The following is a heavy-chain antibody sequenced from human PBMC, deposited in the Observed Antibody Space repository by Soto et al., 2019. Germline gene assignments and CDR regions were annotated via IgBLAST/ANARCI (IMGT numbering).Heavy chain of an antibody. CDR3: AAESKYGDYVSQ. CDR1: GYTFTSYY. D-gene: IGHD4-17*01. J-gene: IGHJ4*02. CDR2: INPSGGST. V-gene: IGHV1-46*01. Sequence: ASVKVSCKASGYTFTSYYLHWVRQAPGQGLEWMGIINPSGGSTSYAQKFQERVTITRDMSTSTAYMELSSLRSEDTAVYYCAAESKYGDYVSQWGQGTLVTVSS.